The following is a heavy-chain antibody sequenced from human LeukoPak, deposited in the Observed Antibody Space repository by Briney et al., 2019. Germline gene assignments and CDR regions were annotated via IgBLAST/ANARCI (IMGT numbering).Heavy chain of an antibody. J-gene: IGHJ4*02. V-gene: IGHV1-2*06. CDR2: INPNNGGT. D-gene: IGHD6-19*01. CDR3: ARGVAVAGHFDY. Sequence: GASVKVSCKASGYTFTSFYMHWVRQAPGQGFEWMGRINPNNGGTKDAQRFQGRVTMTRDTSISTAYMELSRLRSDDTAVYYCARGVAVAGHFDYWGQGTLVTVSS. CDR1: GYTFTSFY.